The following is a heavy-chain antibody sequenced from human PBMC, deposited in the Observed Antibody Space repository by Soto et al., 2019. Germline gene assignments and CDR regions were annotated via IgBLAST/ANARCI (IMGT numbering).Heavy chain of an antibody. J-gene: IGHJ6*03. CDR1: GGSISSSSYC. CDR3: ARLCSGGSCSYYYYMDV. V-gene: IGHV4-39*01. D-gene: IGHD2-15*01. Sequence: PSETLSLTCTVSGGSISSSSYCWGWIRQPPGKGLEWIGSIYYSGSTYYNPSLKSRVTISVDTSKNQFSLKLSSVTAADTAVYYCARLCSGGSCSYYYYMDVWGKGTTVTVSS. CDR2: IYYSGST.